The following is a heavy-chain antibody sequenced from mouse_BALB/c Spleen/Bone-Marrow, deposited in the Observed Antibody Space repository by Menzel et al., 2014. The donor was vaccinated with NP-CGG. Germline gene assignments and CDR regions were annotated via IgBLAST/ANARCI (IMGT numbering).Heavy chain of an antibody. CDR2: IDPSNSET. CDR3: ARNYRYPRPYAMDY. CDR1: GYTFTSYW. D-gene: IGHD2-14*01. Sequence: VQLQHSGPELVRPGASVKMSCKASGYTFTSYWMHWVKQRPGQGLEWIGMIDPSNSETRLNQKFKDKATLNVDKSSNTAYMQLSSLTSEDSAVYYCARNYRYPRPYAMDYWGQGTSVTVS. J-gene: IGHJ4*01. V-gene: IGHV1S127*01.